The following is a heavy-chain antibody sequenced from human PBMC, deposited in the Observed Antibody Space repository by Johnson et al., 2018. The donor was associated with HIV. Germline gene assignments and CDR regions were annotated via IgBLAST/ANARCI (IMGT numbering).Heavy chain of an antibody. V-gene: IGHV3-30*02. J-gene: IGHJ3*01. CDR3: AKIGQWRERLDAFDV. D-gene: IGHD6-19*01. Sequence: VQLVESGGGVVRPGGSLRLSCAASGFTFSSYGMHWVRQAPGKGLEWVAFIRYDGINKYYADSVQGRFTISRDNSKNTLYLQMSSLRPEDTAVYYCAKIGQWRERLDAFDVWGQGTMVTVSS. CDR2: IRYDGINK. CDR1: GFTFSSYG.